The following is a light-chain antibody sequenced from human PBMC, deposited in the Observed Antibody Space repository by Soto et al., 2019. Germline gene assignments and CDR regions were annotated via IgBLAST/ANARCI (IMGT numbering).Light chain of an antibody. CDR3: AAWDDSLNGHV. CDR1: SSNIGTNP. Sequence: QSVLTQPPSASGTPGQRVTISCSGSSSNIGTNPVSWYQQLPGTAPKLLIYTNYQRPSGVPDRFSGSKSGTSASLAISGLQSEDEADYYCAAWDDSLNGHVFGTGTKVTVL. J-gene: IGLJ1*01. CDR2: TNY. V-gene: IGLV1-44*01.